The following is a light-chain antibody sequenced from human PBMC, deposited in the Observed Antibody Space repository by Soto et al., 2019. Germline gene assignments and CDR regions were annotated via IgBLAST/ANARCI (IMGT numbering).Light chain of an antibody. CDR1: QNLDSY. CDR3: QQRRDWPIT. Sequence: EIVLTQSPGTLSLSPGERATLSCRASQNLDSYLAWYQQKPGQAPRLVIHDVSSRATGIPARFSGSGSGTDFTLTISSLEPEDFAVYYCQQRRDWPITFGQGTRLEIK. CDR2: DVS. J-gene: IGKJ5*01. V-gene: IGKV3-11*01.